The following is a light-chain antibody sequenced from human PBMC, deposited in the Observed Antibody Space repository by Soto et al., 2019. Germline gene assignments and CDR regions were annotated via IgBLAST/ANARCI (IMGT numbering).Light chain of an antibody. CDR1: QSISSW. CDR2: KAS. CDR3: QQYNRYWT. Sequence: DIQMTQSPSTLSASVGDRVTITCRASQSISSWLAWYQQTPGKAPKLLIYKASSLESVVPSRFSGSGSGTEFTLTISSLQPDDFATYYCQQYNRYWTFGQGTKVEIK. V-gene: IGKV1-5*03. J-gene: IGKJ1*01.